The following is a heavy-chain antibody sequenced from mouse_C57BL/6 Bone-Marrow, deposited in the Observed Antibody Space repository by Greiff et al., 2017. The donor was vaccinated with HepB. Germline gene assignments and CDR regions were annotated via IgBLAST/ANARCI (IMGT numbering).Heavy chain of an antibody. CDR3: ARDPAYDGYLDWYFDV. CDR2: INYDGSST. CDR1: GFTFSDYY. V-gene: IGHV5-16*01. D-gene: IGHD2-3*01. J-gene: IGHJ1*03. Sequence: EVKLMESEGGLVQPGRSMKLSCTASGFTFSDYYMAWVRQVPEKGLEWVANINYDGSSTYYLDSLKSRFIISRDNAKNILYLQMSSLKSEDTATYYCARDPAYDGYLDWYFDVWGTGTTVTVSS.